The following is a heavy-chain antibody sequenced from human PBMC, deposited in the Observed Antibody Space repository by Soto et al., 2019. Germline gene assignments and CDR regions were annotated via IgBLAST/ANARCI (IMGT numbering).Heavy chain of an antibody. D-gene: IGHD3-3*02. CDR1: GYSFTSYW. J-gene: IGHJ5*02. CDR2: IDPSDSYT. Sequence: GESLKISCKGSGYSFTSYWISWVRQMPGKGLEWMGRIDPSDSYTDYRPSLQSRVTISVDTSRNQVSLRLASVTAADTAIYYCARGAFSAEDQSDWFAPWGHGTLVTVSS. V-gene: IGHV5-10-1*01. CDR3: ARGAFSAEDQSDWFAP.